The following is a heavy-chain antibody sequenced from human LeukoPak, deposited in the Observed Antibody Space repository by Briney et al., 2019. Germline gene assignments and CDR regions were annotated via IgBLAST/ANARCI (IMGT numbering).Heavy chain of an antibody. CDR1: GGSFSGYY. J-gene: IGHJ4*02. V-gene: IGHV4-34*04. CDR2: INHSGST. Sequence: PSETLSLTCAVYGGSFSGYYWSWIRQPPGKGLEWIGEINHSGSTTHNPSLTSRASTSVGTSKPQSSLNLTSVNAAHTSVYYCARRQYYYGSGRHFDYWGQGTLVTVSS. D-gene: IGHD3-10*01. CDR3: ARRQYYYGSGRHFDY.